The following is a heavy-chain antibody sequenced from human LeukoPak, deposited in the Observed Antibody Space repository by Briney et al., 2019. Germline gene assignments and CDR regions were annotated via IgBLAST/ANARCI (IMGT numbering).Heavy chain of an antibody. V-gene: IGHV3-23*01. D-gene: IGHD3-16*02. CDR1: GFTFSSYG. CDR3: ARARITFGTVIANYFDY. CDR2: ISGSGGST. J-gene: IGHJ4*01. Sequence: GGSLRLSCAASGFTFSSYGMSWVRQAPGKGLEWVSAISGSGGSTYYADSVKGRFTISRDNSKNTLYLQMNSLRAEDTAVYYCARARITFGTVIANYFDYWGHGTLVTVSS.